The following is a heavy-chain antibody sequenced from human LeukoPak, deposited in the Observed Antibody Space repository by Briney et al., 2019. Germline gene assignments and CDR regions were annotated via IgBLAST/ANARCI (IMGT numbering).Heavy chain of an antibody. CDR1: GFTFSSYE. V-gene: IGHV3-48*03. CDR2: IISSGSTI. CDR3: ARGRNILTY. Sequence: GGSLRLSCAASGFTFSSYELNWFGQAPGKGLEWVSYIISSGSTIYYADSVKGRFTISRDNAKNSLYLQMNSLRAEDTAVYYCARGRNILTYWGQGTLVTVSS. D-gene: IGHD3-9*01. J-gene: IGHJ4*02.